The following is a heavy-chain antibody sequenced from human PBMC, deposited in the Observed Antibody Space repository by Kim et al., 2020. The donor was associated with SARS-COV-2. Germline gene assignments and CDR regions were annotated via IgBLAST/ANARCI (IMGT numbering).Heavy chain of an antibody. CDR1: GFTFSNYW. V-gene: IGHV3-7*03. J-gene: IGHJ1*01. Sequence: GGSLRLSCVASGFTFSNYWMTWVRQAPGKGLEWVANIREDGGVKQYMDSVKGRFTISRDNARNSLYLEVNSLRVDDTAVYYCAREEAESSGWSDWGQGTLVTVSS. CDR2: IREDGGVK. CDR3: AREEAESSGWSD. D-gene: IGHD6-19*01.